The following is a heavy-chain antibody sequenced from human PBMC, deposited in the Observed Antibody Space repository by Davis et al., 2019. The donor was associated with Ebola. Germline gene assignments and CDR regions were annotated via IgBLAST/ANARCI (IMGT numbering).Heavy chain of an antibody. V-gene: IGHV4-59*12. CDR2: IYYSGST. D-gene: IGHD3-10*01. J-gene: IGHJ6*04. CDR1: GDSISSSY. Sequence: SETLSLTCTVSGDSISSSYWSWVRQPPGKGLEYIGYIYYSGSTNYNPSLKSRVTISVDTSKNQFSLKLSSVTAADTAVYYCARVSILWFGELLYSYYYGMDVWGKGTTVTVSS. CDR3: ARVSILWFGELLYSYYYGMDV.